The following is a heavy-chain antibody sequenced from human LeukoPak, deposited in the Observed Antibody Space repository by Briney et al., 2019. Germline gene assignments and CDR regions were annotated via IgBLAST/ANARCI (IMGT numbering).Heavy chain of an antibody. CDR3: ARVYYGSGSLHYYYYMDV. CDR2: IYSGGST. V-gene: IGHV3-53*01. CDR1: GFTVRSNY. J-gene: IGHJ6*03. D-gene: IGHD3-10*01. Sequence: PGGSLRLSCAASGFTVRSNYMIWVRQAPGKGLERVSVIYSGGSTYYTDSVKGRFTISRDNSKNTLYLQMNSLRADDTAVYYCARVYYGSGSLHYYYYMDVWGKGTTVTISS.